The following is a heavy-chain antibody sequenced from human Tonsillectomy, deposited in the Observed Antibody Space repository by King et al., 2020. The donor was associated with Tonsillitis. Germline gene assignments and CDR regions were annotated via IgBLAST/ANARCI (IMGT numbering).Heavy chain of an antibody. D-gene: IGHD1-1*01. CDR2: FSGSGGST. Sequence: VQLVESGGALVQPGGSLRLSCAASGFTFDTFDTYCMTWVRQAPGKGLEWVSGFSGSGGSTYYTDFVKGRFTISRDNSKNTLYLPMNSLRAEDTAVYYCATGGERRIYYYYYLDVWGKGTTVTVPS. CDR1: GFTFDTFD. V-gene: IGHV3-23*04. J-gene: IGHJ6*03. CDR3: ATGGERRIYYYYYLDV.